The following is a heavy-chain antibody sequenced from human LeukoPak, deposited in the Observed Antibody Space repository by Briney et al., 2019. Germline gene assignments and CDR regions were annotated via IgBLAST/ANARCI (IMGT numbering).Heavy chain of an antibody. CDR2: INSDGSST. Sequence: GGSLRLSRAASGFTFSSYWMHWVRQAPGKGLVWVSRINSDGSSTSYADSVKGRFTISRDNAKNTLYLQMNSLRAEDTAVYYCAREDDSSGYYYETWGQGTLVTVSS. CDR3: AREDDSSGYYYET. V-gene: IGHV3-74*01. J-gene: IGHJ5*02. CDR1: GFTFSSYW. D-gene: IGHD3-22*01.